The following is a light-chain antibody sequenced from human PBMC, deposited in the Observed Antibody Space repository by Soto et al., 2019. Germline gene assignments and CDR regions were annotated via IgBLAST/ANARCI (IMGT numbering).Light chain of an antibody. CDR1: SSNIGAGYD. V-gene: IGLV1-40*01. J-gene: IGLJ2*01. CDR3: QSYDSSLSGSV. Sequence: QSVLTQPPSVSWAPGQRVTISCTGSSSNIGAGYDVHWYQQLPGTAPKLLIYGNSNRPSGVPDRFSGSKSGTSASLAITGLQAEDEAYYYCQSYDSSLSGSVFGGGTKVTVL. CDR2: GNS.